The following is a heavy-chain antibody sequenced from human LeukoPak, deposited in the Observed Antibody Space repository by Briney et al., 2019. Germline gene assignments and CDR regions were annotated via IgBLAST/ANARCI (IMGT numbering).Heavy chain of an antibody. CDR1: GFTFSSYG. V-gene: IGHV3-30*18. CDR2: ISYDGSNK. Sequence: PGRSLRLSCAASGFTFSSYGMHWVRQAPGKGLEWVAVISYDGSNKYYADSVKGRFTISRDNSKNTLYLQMNSLRAEDTAVYYCAKAPYRGGSSWTEFDYWGQGTLVTVSS. D-gene: IGHD6-13*01. J-gene: IGHJ4*02. CDR3: AKAPYRGGSSWTEFDY.